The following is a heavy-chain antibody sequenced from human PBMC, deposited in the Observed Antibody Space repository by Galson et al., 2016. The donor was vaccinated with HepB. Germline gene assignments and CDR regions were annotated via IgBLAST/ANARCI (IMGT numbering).Heavy chain of an antibody. V-gene: IGHV3-30-3*01. J-gene: IGHJ4*02. CDR1: GFTFSNYP. D-gene: IGHD3-16*01. CDR2: ISYDATNI. Sequence: SLRLSCAASGFTFSNYPVHWVRQAPGKGLEWVAVISYDATNIYYADSVKGRFTISRDNSRNTLYLQMDSLRAEDTAVYYCARDFIRGRPDHFDYWGQGTLVTVSS. CDR3: ARDFIRGRPDHFDY.